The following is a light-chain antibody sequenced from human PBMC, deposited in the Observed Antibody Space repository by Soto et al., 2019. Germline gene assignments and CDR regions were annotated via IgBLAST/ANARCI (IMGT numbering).Light chain of an antibody. Sequence: DIQMTQSPSSVSASVGDRVTISCRASQGISSWLVWYQQKPGKAPKLLIYAASTLQSGVPSRFSGSGSGTDFTLTISSLQPEDFATYYCQQANSPYTFGQGTKLEI. J-gene: IGKJ2*01. CDR3: QQANSPYT. CDR1: QGISSW. CDR2: AAS. V-gene: IGKV1-12*01.